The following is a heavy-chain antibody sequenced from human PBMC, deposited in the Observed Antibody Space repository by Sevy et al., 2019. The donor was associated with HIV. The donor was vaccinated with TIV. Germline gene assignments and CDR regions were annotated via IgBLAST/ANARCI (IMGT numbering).Heavy chain of an antibody. J-gene: IGHJ4*02. V-gene: IGHV3-66*01. D-gene: IGHD5-18*01. Sequence: GGSLRLSCAASGFTVNSNYMTWVRQAPGKGLEGVSVIHSDDATYHADSVKDRFTISRYKFKNTLYLHMSSLRAEDTAVYYCARGKSGYGYALNYWGQGTLVTVSS. CDR1: GFTVNSNY. CDR2: IHSDDAT. CDR3: ARGKSGYGYALNY.